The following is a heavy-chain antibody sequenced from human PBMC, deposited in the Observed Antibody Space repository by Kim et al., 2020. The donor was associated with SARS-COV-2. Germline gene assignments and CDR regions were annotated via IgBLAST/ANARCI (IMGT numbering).Heavy chain of an antibody. V-gene: IGHV3-20*01. J-gene: IGHJ4*02. D-gene: IGHD3-16*01. CDR3: VRGYAGGPFDL. Sequence: STGYADSVKVRFTISSDNAKSSLFLQMNSPRAEDTALYHCVRGYAGGPFDLWGQGTLVTVSS. CDR2: ST.